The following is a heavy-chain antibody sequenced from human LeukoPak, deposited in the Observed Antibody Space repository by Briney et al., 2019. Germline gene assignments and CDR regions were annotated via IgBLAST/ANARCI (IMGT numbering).Heavy chain of an antibody. CDR1: GGSISSYY. Sequence: PSETLSLTCTVSGGSISSYYWSWIRQPAGKGLEWIGRMHTTGRINYNPSLNSRVTMSVDVSKNQFSLSLHSVTAADTAVYYCARDRRALSGSDYNVNWYFDLWGRGTLVTVSS. V-gene: IGHV4-4*07. J-gene: IGHJ2*01. D-gene: IGHD3-10*01. CDR3: ARDRRALSGSDYNVNWYFDL. CDR2: MHTTGRI.